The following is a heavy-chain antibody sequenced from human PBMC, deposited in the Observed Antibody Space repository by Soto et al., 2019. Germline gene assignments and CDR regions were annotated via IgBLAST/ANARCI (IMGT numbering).Heavy chain of an antibody. CDR2: INHSGST. Sequence: QVQLQQWGAGLLKPSETLSLTCAVYGGSFSGYYWSWIRQPPGKGLEWIGEINHSGSTNYNPSLKSRVTISVDTSKNQFSLKLSSVTAADTAVYYCAARPGYRSGWYITAGPFDYWGQGTLVTVSS. CDR3: AARPGYRSGWYITAGPFDY. J-gene: IGHJ4*02. V-gene: IGHV4-34*01. D-gene: IGHD6-19*01. CDR1: GGSFSGYY.